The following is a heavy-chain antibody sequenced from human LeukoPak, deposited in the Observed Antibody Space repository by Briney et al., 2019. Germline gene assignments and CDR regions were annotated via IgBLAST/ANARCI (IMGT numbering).Heavy chain of an antibody. J-gene: IGHJ4*02. CDR3: ARDPSGCSSTSCYGY. CDR2: IYTSGST. Sequence: SQTLSLTCTVSGGSISSGSYYWSWIRQPAGKGLEWVGRIYTSGSTNYNPSLKSRVTISVDTSKNQFSLKLSSVTAADTAVYYCARDPSGCSSTSCYGYWGQGTLVTVSS. D-gene: IGHD2-2*01. CDR1: GGSISSGSYY. V-gene: IGHV4-61*02.